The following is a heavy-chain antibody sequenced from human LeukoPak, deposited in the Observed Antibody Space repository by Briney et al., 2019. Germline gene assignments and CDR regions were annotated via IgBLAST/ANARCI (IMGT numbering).Heavy chain of an antibody. J-gene: IGHJ4*02. CDR3: AGYYDSFFHY. CDR2: IYYSGST. Sequence: SETLSLTCTVSGGSISSYYWSWIRQPPGKRLGWIGYIYYSGSTNYNPSLKSRVTISVDTSKNQVSLKLSSVTAADTAVYYCAGYYDSFFHYWGQGTLVTVSS. CDR1: GGSISSYY. V-gene: IGHV4-59*01. D-gene: IGHD3-22*01.